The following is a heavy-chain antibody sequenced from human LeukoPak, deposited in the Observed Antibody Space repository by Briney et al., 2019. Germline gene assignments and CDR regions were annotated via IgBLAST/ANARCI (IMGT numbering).Heavy chain of an antibody. CDR2: ISAYNGNT. CDR1: SYTFTSYG. D-gene: IGHD3-3*01. J-gene: IGHJ4*02. V-gene: IGHV1-18*01. Sequence: ASVKVSCKVSSYTFTSYGISWVRQAPGQGLEWMGWISAYNGNTNYAQKLQGRVTMTTDTSTSTAYMELRSLRSDDTAVYYCARNDFWGGYYGVDYWGQGTLVTVST. CDR3: ARNDFWGGYYGVDY.